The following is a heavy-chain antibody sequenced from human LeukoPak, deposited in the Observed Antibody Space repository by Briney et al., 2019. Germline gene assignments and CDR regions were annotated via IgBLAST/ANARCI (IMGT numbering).Heavy chain of an antibody. CDR1: GGSISSYY. V-gene: IGHV4-59*01. D-gene: IGHD5-18*01. Sequence: PSETLSLTCTVSGGSISSYYWSWIRQPPGKGLEWIGSIYYTGSTYYNPSFKSRITISVDTSKNQFSLKLSSVTAADTAVYYCARDSPERGYSYVLLDNYFDYWGQGTLVTVSS. J-gene: IGHJ4*02. CDR3: ARDSPERGYSYVLLDNYFDY. CDR2: IYYTGST.